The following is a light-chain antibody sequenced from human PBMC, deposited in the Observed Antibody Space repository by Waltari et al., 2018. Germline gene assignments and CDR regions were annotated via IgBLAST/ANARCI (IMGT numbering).Light chain of an antibody. CDR2: DVN. Sequence: QSALTQPASVSGSPGQSITISCTGTSSAVGGYDYVSWYQHHPGKAPKFMIYDVNNRASGVSNRFSGSKSGNTASLTISGLQAEDEADYYCCSYTSSSTFVFGTGTKVSVL. CDR3: CSYTSSSTFV. J-gene: IGLJ1*01. CDR1: SSAVGGYDY. V-gene: IGLV2-14*01.